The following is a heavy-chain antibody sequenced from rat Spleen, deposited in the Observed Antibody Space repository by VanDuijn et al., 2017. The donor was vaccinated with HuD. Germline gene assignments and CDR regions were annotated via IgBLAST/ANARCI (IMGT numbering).Heavy chain of an antibody. CDR2: IWGDGNT. J-gene: IGHJ2*01. D-gene: IGHD1-2*01. CDR1: GFSLNNYG. CDR3: ARSDTLAAVGHY. V-gene: IGHV2S61*01. Sequence: QVQLKESGPGLVQPSHTLSLTCTVSGFSLNNYGVIWVRQPPGKGLEWMGVIWGDGNTNYNSALKSRLSISRDTSKSQVFLKMNNRQMEDTAMYVCARSDTLAAVGHYWGQGVMVTVSS.